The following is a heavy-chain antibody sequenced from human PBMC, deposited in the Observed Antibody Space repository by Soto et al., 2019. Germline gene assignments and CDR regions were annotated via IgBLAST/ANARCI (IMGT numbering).Heavy chain of an antibody. D-gene: IGHD6-13*01. CDR1: GFSLSTSGVC. Sequence: SGPTLVNPTQTLTLTCTFSGFSLSTSGVCVSWIRQPPGKALEWLARIDWDDDKYYSTSLKTRLTISKDTSKNQVVLTMTNLDPVDTATYYCARMIAAAGSPGLDVWGQGTTVTVSS. CDR3: ARMIAAAGSPGLDV. V-gene: IGHV2-70*11. J-gene: IGHJ6*02. CDR2: IDWDDDK.